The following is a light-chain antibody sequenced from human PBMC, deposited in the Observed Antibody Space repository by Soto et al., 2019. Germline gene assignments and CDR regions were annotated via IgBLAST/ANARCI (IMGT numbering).Light chain of an antibody. J-gene: IGKJ4*01. Sequence: IVLTQSPGTLSLSPGERDTLSYTASQSISSSYFAWYQQKPGQAPRLLIYGASSRATGIPDRFSGSGSGTDSTLTISRLEPEDFAVDYCQQYGSSPTFGGGTKVDIK. V-gene: IGKV3-20*01. CDR3: QQYGSSPT. CDR2: GAS. CDR1: QSISSSY.